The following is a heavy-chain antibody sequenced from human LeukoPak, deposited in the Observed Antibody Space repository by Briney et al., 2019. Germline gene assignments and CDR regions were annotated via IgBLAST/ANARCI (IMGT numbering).Heavy chain of an antibody. CDR2: INHSGST. CDR1: GGSFSGYY. D-gene: IGHD3-3*01. Sequence: SETLSLTCAVYGGSFSGYYWSWIRQPPGKGLEWIGEINHSGSTNYNPSLKSRVTISVDTSKNQFSLKLSSVTAADTAVYYCARGLYDFWSGYYTHDYWGQGTLVTVSS. J-gene: IGHJ4*02. CDR3: ARGLYDFWSGYYTHDY. V-gene: IGHV4-34*01.